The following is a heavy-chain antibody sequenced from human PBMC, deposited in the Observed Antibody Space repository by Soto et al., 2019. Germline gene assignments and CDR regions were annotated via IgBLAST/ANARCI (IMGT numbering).Heavy chain of an antibody. CDR3: ARESRSSRYDSSGYSQFWFFDL. CDR1: GGYISSGGYS. D-gene: IGHD3-22*01. Sequence: SETLSLTSAVSGGYISSGGYSWSWIRQPPGKGLEWIGYIYQSGSTYYNPSLKSRVTISVDWSKNQFALELSSVTAADTAVYYCARESRSSRYDSSGYSQFWFFDLWGRGTLVTAPQ. V-gene: IGHV4-30-2*01. J-gene: IGHJ2*01. CDR2: IYQSGST.